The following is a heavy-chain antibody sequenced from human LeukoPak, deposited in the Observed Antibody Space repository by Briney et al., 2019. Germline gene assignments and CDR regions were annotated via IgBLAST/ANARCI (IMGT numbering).Heavy chain of an antibody. CDR3: ARLQWLERKFDP. V-gene: IGHV1-2*02. CDR2: MNPTSGGT. D-gene: IGHD6-19*01. Sequence: ASVKVSCKASGYIFTKYYIHWVRQAPGQGLERMGWMNPTSGGTNYAQKFQGRVTTTRDTSLNTAYMELSSLRSDDTAIYYCARLQWLERKFDPWGQGTLVTVSS. J-gene: IGHJ5*02. CDR1: GYIFTKYY.